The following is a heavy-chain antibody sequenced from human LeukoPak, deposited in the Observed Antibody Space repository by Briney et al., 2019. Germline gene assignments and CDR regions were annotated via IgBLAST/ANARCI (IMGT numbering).Heavy chain of an antibody. CDR1: GFTFSSYS. CDR2: ISSSSSYI. D-gene: IGHD6-19*01. CDR3: ARDQIAVAGDFDY. V-gene: IGHV3-21*01. J-gene: IGHJ4*02. Sequence: PGGSLRLSCAASGFTFSSYSMNWVRQAPGKGLEWVSSISSSSSYIYYADSVKGRFTISRDNAKNSLYLQMNSLRAEDTAVYYCARDQIAVAGDFDYWGQGTLVTVSS.